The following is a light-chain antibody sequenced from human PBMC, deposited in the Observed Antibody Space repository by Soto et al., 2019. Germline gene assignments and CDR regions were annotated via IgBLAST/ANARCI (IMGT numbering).Light chain of an antibody. CDR1: QDIDSW. V-gene: IGKV1-12*01. J-gene: IGKJ5*01. CDR2: AAS. CDR3: QQSHSTPIT. Sequence: DIQMTQSPSSVSASVGDRVTITCRASQDIDSWLAWYQQKPGKAPKLLIYAASGLQGGVPSRFSGSGSGTDFTLTISSLQPEDFATYYCQQSHSTPITFGQGTRLEIK.